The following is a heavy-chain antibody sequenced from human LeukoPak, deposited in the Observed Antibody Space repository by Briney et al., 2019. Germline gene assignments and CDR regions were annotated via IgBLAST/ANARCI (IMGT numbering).Heavy chain of an antibody. CDR1: GYTFTDYY. CDR3: ARSLSVGAPYYFDS. Sequence: GASVKVSCKASGYTFTDYYMHWVRQAPGQGLEWMGWISAYNGNTKYAQNLQGRGTMTTDTPTSTAYMELRSLRSDDTAVYYCARSLSVGAPYYFDSWGQGTLVTVSS. CDR2: ISAYNGNT. V-gene: IGHV1-18*04. D-gene: IGHD1-26*01. J-gene: IGHJ4*02.